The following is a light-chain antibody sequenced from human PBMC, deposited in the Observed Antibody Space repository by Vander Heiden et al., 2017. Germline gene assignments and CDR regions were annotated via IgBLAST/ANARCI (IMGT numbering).Light chain of an antibody. CDR2: AAS. CDR1: QSISSY. CDR3: QQIDSNSMYT. J-gene: IGKJ2*01. Sequence: DIQMTQSPSSLSASVGDRVTITCRASQSISSYLNWYQQKPGKAPKLLIYAASSLQSGVPSRFSGSGYGTDFTLTISSRQPEDFATYYCQQIDSNSMYTFGQGTKLEIK. V-gene: IGKV1-39*01.